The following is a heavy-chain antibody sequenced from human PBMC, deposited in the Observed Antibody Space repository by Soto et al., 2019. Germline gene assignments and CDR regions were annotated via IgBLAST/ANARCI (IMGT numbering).Heavy chain of an antibody. D-gene: IGHD3-3*01. J-gene: IGHJ6*02. CDR3: ARVRDFWSGYYTELDV. CDR2: IYYSGST. V-gene: IGHV4-59*01. CDR1: GGSISSYY. Sequence: SETLSLTCTVSGGSISSYYWSWIRQPPGKGLEWIGYIYYSGSTNYNPSLKSRVTISVDTSKNQFSLKLSSVTAADTAVYYCARVRDFWSGYYTELDVWGQATTVTV.